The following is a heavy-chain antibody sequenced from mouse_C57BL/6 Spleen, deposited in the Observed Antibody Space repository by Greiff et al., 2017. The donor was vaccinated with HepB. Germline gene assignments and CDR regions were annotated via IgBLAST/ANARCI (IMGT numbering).Heavy chain of an antibody. J-gene: IGHJ4*01. CDR3: ARLTTVVALYYYAMDY. D-gene: IGHD1-1*01. V-gene: IGHV1-53*01. CDR1: GYTFTSYW. CDR2: INPSNGGT. Sequence: QVQLQQPGTELVKPGASVKLSCKASGYTFTSYWMHWVKQRPGQGLEWIGNINPSNGGTNYNEKFKSKATLPVDKSSSTAYMQLSSLTSEDSAVYDCARLTTVVALYYYAMDYWGQGTSVTVSS.